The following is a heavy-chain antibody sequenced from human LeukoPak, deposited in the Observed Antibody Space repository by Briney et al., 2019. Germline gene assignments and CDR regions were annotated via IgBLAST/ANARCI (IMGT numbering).Heavy chain of an antibody. Sequence: KPGGSLRLSCAASGFTFSSYSMNWVRQAPGKGLEWVSSISSSSSYIYYGDSVKGGFTISRDNAKNSLSLQMNSLRAEDTAVYYCARDGESDGSCYFDYWGQGTLVTVSS. V-gene: IGHV3-21*01. D-gene: IGHD2-15*01. J-gene: IGHJ4*02. CDR1: GFTFSSYS. CDR3: ARDGESDGSCYFDY. CDR2: ISSSSSYI.